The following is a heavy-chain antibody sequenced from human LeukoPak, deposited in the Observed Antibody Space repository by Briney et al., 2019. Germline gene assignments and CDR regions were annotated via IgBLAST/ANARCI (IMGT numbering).Heavy chain of an antibody. CDR2: IKQDGSEK. CDR1: GFTFSTYW. V-gene: IGHV3-7*03. D-gene: IGHD7-27*01. J-gene: IGHJ4*02. Sequence: TGGSLRLSCAASGFTFSTYWMSWLRQAPGKGLEWVANIKQDGSEKYYVDSVKGRFTISRDNAKNSLYLQMNSLRAEDTAVYYCVSRAGSPWGPFDDWGQGTLVTVSS. CDR3: VSRAGSPWGPFDD.